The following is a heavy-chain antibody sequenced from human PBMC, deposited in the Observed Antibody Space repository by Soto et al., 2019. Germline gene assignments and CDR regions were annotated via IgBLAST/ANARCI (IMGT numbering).Heavy chain of an antibody. D-gene: IGHD1-20*01. Sequence: EVQLLESGGGLVQPGGSLRLSCAASGFTFSSYAMSWVRQAPGKGLEWVSAISGSGGSTYYADSVKGRFTISRDNSKKTLYLAMNSLKAEDTAVYYRAKAIPRTRITFFPGPADYWGQGTLVTVSS. CDR1: GFTFSSYA. CDR3: AKAIPRTRITFFPGPADY. J-gene: IGHJ4*02. CDR2: ISGSGGST. V-gene: IGHV3-23*01.